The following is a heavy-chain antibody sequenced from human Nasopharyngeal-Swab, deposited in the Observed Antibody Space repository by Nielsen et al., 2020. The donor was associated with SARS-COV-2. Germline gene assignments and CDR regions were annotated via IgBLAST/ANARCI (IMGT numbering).Heavy chain of an antibody. J-gene: IGHJ3*02. Sequence: SETLSLTCTVSGGSISSGDYYWSWIRQHPGKGLEWMGYIYYSGSTYYNPSLKSRVTISVDTSKNQFSLKLSSVTAADTAVYYCARARITMIVVVDAFDIWGQGTMVTVSS. D-gene: IGHD3-22*01. CDR1: GGSISSGDYY. V-gene: IGHV4-31*03. CDR3: ARARITMIVVVDAFDI. CDR2: IYYSGST.